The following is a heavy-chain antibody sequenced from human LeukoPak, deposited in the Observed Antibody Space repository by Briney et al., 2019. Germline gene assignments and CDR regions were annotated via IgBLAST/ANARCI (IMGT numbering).Heavy chain of an antibody. CDR3: ARGGIAAAEALSYYYYYYGMDV. CDR1: GFTFSDYY. CDR2: IWYDGSNK. V-gene: IGHV3-33*08. J-gene: IGHJ6*02. D-gene: IGHD6-13*01. Sequence: GGSLRLSCAASGFTFSDYYMSWIRQAPGKGLEWVAVIWYDGSNKYYADSVKGRFTISRDNSKNTLYLQMNSLRAEDTAVYYCARGGIAAAEALSYYYYYYGMDVWGQGTTVTVSS.